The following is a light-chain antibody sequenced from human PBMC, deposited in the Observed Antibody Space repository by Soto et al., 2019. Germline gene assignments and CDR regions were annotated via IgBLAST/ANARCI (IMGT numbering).Light chain of an antibody. CDR3: VSFTSSTTYV. V-gene: IGLV2-8*01. CDR2: EVS. Sequence: QSALTQPPSASGSPGQSVTISCTGTSSDVGGYNYVSWYQQQPGKAPKLMIYEVSKRPSGVPDRFSGSKSGNTASLTVSGLQAEDEADYYCVSFTSSTTYVFGSGTKLTVL. J-gene: IGLJ1*01. CDR1: SSDVGGYNY.